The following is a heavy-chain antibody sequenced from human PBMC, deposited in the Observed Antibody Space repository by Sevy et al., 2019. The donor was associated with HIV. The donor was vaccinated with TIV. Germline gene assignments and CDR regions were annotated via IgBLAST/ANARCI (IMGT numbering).Heavy chain of an antibody. V-gene: IGHV4-38-2*02. CDR3: AREKNYYGSASYSSDYGMDV. J-gene: IGHJ6*02. CDR1: GYSISSGYY. CDR2: IYHSGST. D-gene: IGHD3-10*01. Sequence: SETLSLTCTVSGYSISSGYYWGWIRQPPGKGLEWIGSIYHSGSTYYNPSLKSRVTISVDTSKNQFSLKLSSVTAADTAVYYCAREKNYYGSASYSSDYGMDVWGQGTTVTVSS.